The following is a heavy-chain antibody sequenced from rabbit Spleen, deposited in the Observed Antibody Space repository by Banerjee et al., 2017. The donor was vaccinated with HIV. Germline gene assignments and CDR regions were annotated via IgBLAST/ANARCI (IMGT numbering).Heavy chain of an antibody. V-gene: IGHV1S45*01. CDR3: ARDLVGVIGWNFYL. CDR1: GLDFSSSYW. CDR2: INTATGKA. Sequence: QQQLVESGGGLVKPGASLTLTCKVSGLDFSSSYWICWVRQAPGKGLEWIGCINTATGKAVYASWAKGRFTISKTSSTTVTLQLNSLTAADTATYFCARDLVGVIGWNFYLWGPGTLVTVS. D-gene: IGHD2-1*01. J-gene: IGHJ4*01.